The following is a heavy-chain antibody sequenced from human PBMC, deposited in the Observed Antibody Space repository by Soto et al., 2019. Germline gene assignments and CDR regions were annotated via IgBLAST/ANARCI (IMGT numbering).Heavy chain of an antibody. V-gene: IGHV4-31*03. Sequence: TLSLTCTVSGDSFGSGSYYWCWLRQHPGKGLEWIGYIYTSRTTYYNPSLRSRVTIPGDTSKNQFSLKLSSVTAADTAVYYCARFTQYCSSTSCYRYFDYWGQGTLVTVSS. CDR1: GDSFGSGSYY. D-gene: IGHD2-2*01. CDR2: IYTSRTT. CDR3: ARFTQYCSSTSCYRYFDY. J-gene: IGHJ4*02.